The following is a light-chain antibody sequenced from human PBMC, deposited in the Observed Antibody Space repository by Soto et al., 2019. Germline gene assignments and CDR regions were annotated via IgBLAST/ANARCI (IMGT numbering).Light chain of an antibody. J-gene: IGKJ1*01. CDR3: QQKGGSPRT. Sequence: SPATLSLRPWIRVTFPSRASQSVGSYLAWYQHKPGQAPRLLIYGASTRATGIPARFSGSGSGTDFTLTISRLEPEDFALYYCQQKGGSPRTVGQGTRVDIK. V-gene: IGKV3-20*01. CDR1: QSVGSY. CDR2: GAS.